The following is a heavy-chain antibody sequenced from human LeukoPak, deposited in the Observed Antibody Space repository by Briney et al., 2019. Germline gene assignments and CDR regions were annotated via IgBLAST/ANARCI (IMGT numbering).Heavy chain of an antibody. CDR2: ISSSSNYI. J-gene: IGHJ3*02. V-gene: IGHV3-21*01. Sequence: GGSLRLSCAASGFTFSTYNMNWVRQAPGKGLEWVSSISSSSNYIYYADSVKGRFTISRDNAKNTLYLQMNSLRAEDTDVYYCARDVGASAPDAFDIWGQGTMVTVSS. CDR3: ARDVGASAPDAFDI. D-gene: IGHD1-26*01. CDR1: GFTFSTYN.